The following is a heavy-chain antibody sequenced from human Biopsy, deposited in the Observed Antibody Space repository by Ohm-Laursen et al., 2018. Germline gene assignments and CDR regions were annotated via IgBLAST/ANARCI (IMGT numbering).Heavy chain of an antibody. D-gene: IGHD2-2*02. Sequence: SLRLPCSASGFTFSNAWMSWVRQAPGKGLEWVGRIRSKPDGGIAEYTAPVKGRFTISRDDSENTVFLQMTSLKTEGTAVYYCTTDLAGYCSSTSCYKAIEFDPWGQGTLVTVSS. CDR1: GFTFSNAW. CDR3: TTDLAGYCSSTSCYKAIEFDP. CDR2: IRSKPDGGIA. V-gene: IGHV3-15*01. J-gene: IGHJ5*02.